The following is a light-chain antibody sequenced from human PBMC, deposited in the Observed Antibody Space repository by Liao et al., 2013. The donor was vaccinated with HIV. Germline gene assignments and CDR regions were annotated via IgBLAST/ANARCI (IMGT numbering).Light chain of an antibody. CDR3: QSTDSSRTVV. V-gene: IGLV3-25*03. CDR2: HAS. J-gene: IGLJ2*01. CDR1: ALPKQY. Sequence: SYELTQPPSVSVSPGQTARITCSGDALPKQYAYWYQQKPGQAPVLLIYHASDRPSGIPERFSGSSSGATVTLTISGVQAEDEADYYCQSTDSSRTVVFGGGTKLTVL.